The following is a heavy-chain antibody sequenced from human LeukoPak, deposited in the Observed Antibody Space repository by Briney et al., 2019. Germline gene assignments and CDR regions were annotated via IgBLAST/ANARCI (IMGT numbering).Heavy chain of an antibody. V-gene: IGHV4-59*01. D-gene: IGHD5-18*01. CDR1: GGSISSYY. Sequence: PSETLSLTCTVSGGSISSYYWSWIRQPPGKGLEWIGYIYYSGSTNYNPSLKSRVTISVDTSKNQFSLKLSSVTAADTAVYYSARDGTGYHDAFDIWGQGTMVTVSS. CDR3: ARDGTGYHDAFDI. J-gene: IGHJ3*02. CDR2: IYYSGST.